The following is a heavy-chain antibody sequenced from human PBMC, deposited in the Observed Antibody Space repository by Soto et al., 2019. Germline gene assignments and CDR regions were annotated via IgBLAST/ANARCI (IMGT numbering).Heavy chain of an antibody. D-gene: IGHD6-6*01. CDR2: ISAYNGIA. V-gene: IGHV1-18*01. CDR1: GFTFSNYG. Sequence: ASVKVSCKASGFTFSNYGITWVRQAPGQGLEWMGWISAYNGIANYAQKLQGRVTMTTDTSTSTAYMELRSLRSDDTAVYYCASRSGQLPYYFDYWGQGTLVTVSS. CDR3: ASRSGQLPYYFDY. J-gene: IGHJ4*02.